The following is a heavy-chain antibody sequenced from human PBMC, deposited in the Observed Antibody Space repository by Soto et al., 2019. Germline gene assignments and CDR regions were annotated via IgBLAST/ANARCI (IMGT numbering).Heavy chain of an antibody. J-gene: IGHJ4*02. CDR1: GFTFSSYA. D-gene: IGHD6-6*01. CDR2: ISYDGSNK. Sequence: PGGSLSLSCAASGFTFSSYAMHWVRQAPGKGLEWVAVISYDGSNKYYADSVKGRFTISRDNSKNTLYLQMNSLRAEDTAVYYCARDTYRSSSYFDYWGQGT. CDR3: ARDTYRSSSYFDY. V-gene: IGHV3-30-3*01.